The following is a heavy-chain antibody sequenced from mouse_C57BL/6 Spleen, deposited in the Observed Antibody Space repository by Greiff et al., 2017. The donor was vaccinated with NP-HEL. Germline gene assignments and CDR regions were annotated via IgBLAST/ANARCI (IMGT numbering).Heavy chain of an antibody. CDR3: ASHYSKAFAY. CDR2: ISYDGSN. Sequence: EVQLQQSGPGLVKPSQSLSLTCSVTGYSITSGYYWNWIRQFPGNKLEWMGYISYDGSNNYNPSLKNRISITRDTSKNQFFLKLNSVTTEDTATYYCASHYSKAFAYWGQGTLVTVSA. D-gene: IGHD2-5*01. CDR1: GYSITSGYY. J-gene: IGHJ3*01. V-gene: IGHV3-6*01.